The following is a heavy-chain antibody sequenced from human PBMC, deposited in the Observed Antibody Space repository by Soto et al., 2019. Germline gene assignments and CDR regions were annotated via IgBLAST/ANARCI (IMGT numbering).Heavy chain of an antibody. J-gene: IGHJ5*02. Sequence: QPGGSLRLSCAASGFTFSGYWMAWVRQAPGKGLEWVASIKQDESEKFYVDSVKGRFTISRDNAKKTVYLQMNGLRAEDTAVYYCARDPGPRAAAIRGLGWFDPWGQGTLVTVSS. CDR3: ARDPGPRAAAIRGLGWFDP. D-gene: IGHD2-2*01. CDR1: GFTFSGYW. CDR2: IKQDESEK. V-gene: IGHV3-7*03.